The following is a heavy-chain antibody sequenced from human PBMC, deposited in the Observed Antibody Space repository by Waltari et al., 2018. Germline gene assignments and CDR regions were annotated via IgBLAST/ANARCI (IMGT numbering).Heavy chain of an antibody. D-gene: IGHD3-22*01. J-gene: IGHJ4*02. CDR1: GFTFSSYG. Sequence: EVQLLESGGGLVQPGGSLRLSCAASGFTFSSYGMSWVRQAPGKGLEWVSAISGSGGSTYYADSVKGRFTISRDNSKNTLYLQMNSLRAEDTAVYYCAKFPVYYYDSSGYLDYWGQGTLVTVSS. CDR3: AKFPVYYYDSSGYLDY. CDR2: ISGSGGST. V-gene: IGHV3-23*01.